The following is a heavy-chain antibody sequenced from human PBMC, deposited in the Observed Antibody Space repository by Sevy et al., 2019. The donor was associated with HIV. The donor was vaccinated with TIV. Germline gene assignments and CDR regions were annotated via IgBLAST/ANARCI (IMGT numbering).Heavy chain of an antibody. V-gene: IGHV3-21*01. D-gene: IGHD6-6*01. J-gene: IGHJ6*02. CDR3: ERDGTIAARRNQYYYGMDV. CDR1: GFTFSGYS. Sequence: GGSLRLSCAASGFTFSGYSMNWVRQAPGKGLEWVSSISSSSSYIYYADSVKGRFGISRDNAKNSLYLQMNSLRAEDTAVYYCERDGTIAARRNQYYYGMDVWGQGTTVTVSS. CDR2: ISSSSSYI.